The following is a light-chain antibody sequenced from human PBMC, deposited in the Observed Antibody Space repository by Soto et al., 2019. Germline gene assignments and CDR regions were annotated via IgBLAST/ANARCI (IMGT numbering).Light chain of an antibody. CDR2: AGS. CDR3: CSYGSSTTYV. V-gene: IGLV2-23*01. Sequence: QSALTQPASVSGSPGQSITISCTGTSSDVGSYSLVSWYQHHPGNTPKLMIYAGSRRLSGVSDRVSGSKSGNTASLTISGLQAEDEADYYCCSYGSSTTYVFGSGTKGTV. CDR1: SSDVGSYSL. J-gene: IGLJ1*01.